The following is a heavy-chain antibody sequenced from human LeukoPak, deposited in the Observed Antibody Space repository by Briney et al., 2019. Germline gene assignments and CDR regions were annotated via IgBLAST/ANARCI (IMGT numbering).Heavy chain of an antibody. J-gene: IGHJ1*01. V-gene: IGHV5-51*01. CDR2: IYPGDSYT. CDR1: GYSFTNYW. CDR3: VKGWRGSLYDPAEH. D-gene: IGHD1-26*01. Sequence: HGESLKISCKASGYSFTNYWIGWVRQMPGRGLEWMGIIYPGDSYTRYSPSFQGQVTVSADNPISPAYLQWSSLKASDTAIYYCVKGWRGSLYDPAEHWGQGTLITVSS.